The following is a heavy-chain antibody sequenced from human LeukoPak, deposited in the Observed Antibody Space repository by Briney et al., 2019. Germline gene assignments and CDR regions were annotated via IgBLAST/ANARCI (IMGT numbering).Heavy chain of an antibody. Sequence: TSESLSLTCTVSGCSIGSYYRSWIRQPPGKGLEWIGSIHYSGSTTYNPSFRTGVTISVDPSKKQFSLQLRSVTAADTAVYYCARTEESGYSSDYFGYYYYMDVWGKGTTVTVSS. J-gene: IGHJ6*03. D-gene: IGHD5-18*01. CDR1: GCSIGSYY. V-gene: IGHV4-59*01. CDR2: IHYSGST. CDR3: ARTEESGYSSDYFGYYYYMDV.